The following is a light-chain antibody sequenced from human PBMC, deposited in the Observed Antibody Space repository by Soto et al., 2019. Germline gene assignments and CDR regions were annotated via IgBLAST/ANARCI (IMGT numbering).Light chain of an antibody. CDR1: QSISIW. CDR3: QQRSNWPPS. CDR2: DAS. J-gene: IGKJ5*01. Sequence: DIQMTQSPSTLSASVGDRVTITCRASQSISIWLAWYQQKSGKAPKILIYDASSLESGVPSRFSGSGSGTDFTLTISSVEPEDFAVYICQQRSNWPPSFGQGTRLEI. V-gene: IGKV1-5*01.